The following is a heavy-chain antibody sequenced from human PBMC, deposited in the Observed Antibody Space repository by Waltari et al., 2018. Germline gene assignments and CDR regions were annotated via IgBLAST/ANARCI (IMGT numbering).Heavy chain of an antibody. V-gene: IGHV1-2*02. Sequence: QVQLVQSGAEVKEPGASVKVSCKTSGYTFTAYYLHWVRQAPGQGLEWMAWINANTGDSKSAQTFQGRVTVTRVTSITTAYLELSGLRSDDTALYYCARETLPGNKIIDYWGQGTLVTVSS. CDR1: GYTFTAYY. J-gene: IGHJ4*02. CDR3: ARETLPGNKIIDY. CDR2: INANTGDS. D-gene: IGHD1-1*01.